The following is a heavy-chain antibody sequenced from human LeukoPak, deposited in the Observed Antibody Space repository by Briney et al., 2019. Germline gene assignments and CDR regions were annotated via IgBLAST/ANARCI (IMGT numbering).Heavy chain of an antibody. CDR1: GFTFSCYA. CDR3: AKDLDYDSGNWFDP. J-gene: IGHJ5*02. Sequence: PGGSLRLSCAASGFTFSCYAMSWVRQSPGKGLEWVSAISGSGGSTYYADSVKGRFTISRDNSKNTLYLQMNSLRAEDTAVYYCAKDLDYDSGNWFDPWGQGTLVTVSS. D-gene: IGHD4-17*01. CDR2: ISGSGGST. V-gene: IGHV3-23*01.